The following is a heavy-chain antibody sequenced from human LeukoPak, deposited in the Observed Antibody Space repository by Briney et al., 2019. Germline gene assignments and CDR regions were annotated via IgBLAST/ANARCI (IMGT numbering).Heavy chain of an antibody. V-gene: IGHV3-21*01. D-gene: IGHD6-19*01. J-gene: IGHJ4*02. CDR3: ARDEQWLADY. CDR1: GFTFSSYS. CDR2: ISSSSSYI. Sequence: GGSLRLSCAASGFTFSSYSMNWVRQAPGKGLEWVSSISSSSSYIYYADSVKGRFTISRDNAKNSLYLQMNSLRAEDTGVYYCARDEQWLADYWGQGTLVTVSS.